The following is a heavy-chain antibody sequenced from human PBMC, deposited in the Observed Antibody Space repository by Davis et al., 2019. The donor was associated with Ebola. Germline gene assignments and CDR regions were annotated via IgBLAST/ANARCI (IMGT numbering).Heavy chain of an antibody. V-gene: IGHV3-53*04. Sequence: GESLKISCAASGFDVNNAYMTWVRQAPGKGLEWVSIIYYGDSAYYADSVKGRFTISRHNSKNTLYLQMNSLRTEDAAVYYCAKYYYGMDVWGKGTTVTVSS. J-gene: IGHJ6*04. CDR1: GFDVNNAY. CDR2: IYYGDSA. CDR3: AKYYYGMDV.